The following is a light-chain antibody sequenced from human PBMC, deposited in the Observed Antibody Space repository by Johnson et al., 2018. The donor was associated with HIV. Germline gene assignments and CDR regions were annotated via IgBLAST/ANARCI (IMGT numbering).Light chain of an antibody. Sequence: SVLTQPPSVSAAPGQKVTISCSGSSSNIGNNFVSWYQQVPGTAPKLLIYENNKRPSGIPDRFSGSKSGTSATLGITGLQTGDEADYYCGTWDNSLITGGVFGTGTRVTVL. CDR3: GTWDNSLITGGV. CDR1: SSNIGNNF. V-gene: IGLV1-51*02. CDR2: ENN. J-gene: IGLJ1*01.